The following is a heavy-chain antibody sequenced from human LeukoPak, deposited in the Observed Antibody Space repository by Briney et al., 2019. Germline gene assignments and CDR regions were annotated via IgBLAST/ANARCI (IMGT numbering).Heavy chain of an antibody. Sequence: SGTLSLTCAVSGGSIGSNNWWSWVRQPPGKGLEWIGEIFHSGDTKYNPSLKSRVTISLDKSKNQFFLKLSSVTAADTAVYYCARERDLASGSHYAYWGQGTLVTVSS. CDR3: ARERDLASGSHYAY. V-gene: IGHV4-4*02. D-gene: IGHD3-10*01. CDR2: IFHSGDT. J-gene: IGHJ4*02. CDR1: GGSIGSNNW.